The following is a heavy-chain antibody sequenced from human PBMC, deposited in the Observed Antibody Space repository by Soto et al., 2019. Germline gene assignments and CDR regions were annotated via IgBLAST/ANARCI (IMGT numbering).Heavy chain of an antibody. CDR1: GFTFSSYA. V-gene: IGHV3-30-3*01. D-gene: IGHD1-26*01. CDR2: ISYDGSNK. Sequence: PGGSLSLSCAASGFTFSSYAMHWVRQAPGKGLEWVAVISYDGSNKYYADSVKGRFTISRDNSKNTLYLQMNSLRAEDTAVYYCAREGATGGIRSYYFDYWGQGTLVTVSS. CDR3: AREGATGGIRSYYFDY. J-gene: IGHJ4*02.